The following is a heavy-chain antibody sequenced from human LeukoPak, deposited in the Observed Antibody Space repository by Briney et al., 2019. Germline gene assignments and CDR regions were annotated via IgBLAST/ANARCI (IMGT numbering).Heavy chain of an antibody. CDR1: GGSFSGYY. J-gene: IGHJ4*02. CDR2: INHSGST. V-gene: IGHV4-34*01. Sequence: PSETLSLTCAVYGGSFSGYYWSWIRQPPGKGLEWIGEINHSGSTNYNPSLKSRVTISVDTSKNQYSLKLSSVTAADTAVYYCARGRYDFWSGYTTATPLDYWGQGTLVTVSS. D-gene: IGHD3-3*01. CDR3: ARGRYDFWSGYTTATPLDY.